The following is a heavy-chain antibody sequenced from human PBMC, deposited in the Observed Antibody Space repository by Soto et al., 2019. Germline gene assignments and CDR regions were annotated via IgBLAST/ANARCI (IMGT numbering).Heavy chain of an antibody. D-gene: IGHD2-15*01. Sequence: PGGSLRLSCAASGFTFSNAWMNWVRQAPGKGLEWVGRIKSKTDGGTTDYAAPVKGRFTISRDDSKNTLYLQMNSPKTEDTAVYYCTTIPPGDCSGGSCYYYYYGMDVWGQGTTVTVSS. V-gene: IGHV3-15*07. J-gene: IGHJ6*02. CDR3: TTIPPGDCSGGSCYYYYYGMDV. CDR1: GFTFSNAW. CDR2: IKSKTDGGTT.